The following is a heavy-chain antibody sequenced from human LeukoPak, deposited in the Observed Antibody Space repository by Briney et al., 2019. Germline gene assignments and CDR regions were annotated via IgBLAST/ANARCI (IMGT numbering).Heavy chain of an antibody. CDR3: ARDVWFGDYRWFDP. CDR2: ISGSGGST. CDR1: GFTFSSYA. D-gene: IGHD3-10*01. Sequence: GGSLRLSCAASGFTFSSYAMSWVRQAPGKGLEWVSAISGSGGSTYYADSVKGRFTISRDNSKNTLYLHMSSLRAEDTAVYFCARDVWFGDYRWFDPWGQGTLVTVSS. V-gene: IGHV3-23*01. J-gene: IGHJ5*02.